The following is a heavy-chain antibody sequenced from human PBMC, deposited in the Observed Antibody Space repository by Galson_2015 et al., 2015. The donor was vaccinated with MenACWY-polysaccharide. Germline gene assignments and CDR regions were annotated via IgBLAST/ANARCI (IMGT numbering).Heavy chain of an antibody. CDR2: IKQDESEK. Sequence: SLRLSCAASGFTFSSFWMSWVRQAPGKGLEWVANIKQDESEKYYVASVKGRFTISRDHAKNSLYLQMNSLRAEDTAVYYCARDVYGGHFDYWGQGTLVTVSS. J-gene: IGHJ4*02. D-gene: IGHD4-23*01. V-gene: IGHV3-7*01. CDR3: ARDVYGGHFDY. CDR1: GFTFSSFW.